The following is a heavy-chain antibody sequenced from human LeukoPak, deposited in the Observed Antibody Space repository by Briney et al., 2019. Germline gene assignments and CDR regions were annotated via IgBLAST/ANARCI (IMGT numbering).Heavy chain of an antibody. CDR1: GGSISSYY. J-gene: IGHJ5*02. Sequence: SETPSLTCTVSGGSISSYYWSWIRQPPGRGLEWIGYIYYSGGTNYNPSLKSRVTISVDTSKNQFSLKLSSVTAADTAVYYCARGVEDTAMVTNWFDPWGQGTLVTVSS. CDR2: IYYSGGT. D-gene: IGHD5-18*01. CDR3: ARGVEDTAMVTNWFDP. V-gene: IGHV4-59*01.